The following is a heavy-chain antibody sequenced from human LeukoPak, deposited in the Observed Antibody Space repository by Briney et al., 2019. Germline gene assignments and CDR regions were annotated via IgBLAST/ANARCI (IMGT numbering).Heavy chain of an antibody. J-gene: IGHJ4*01. D-gene: IGHD3-10*01. CDR2: ISGSGGST. CDR3: AGRGSGSYFDY. CDR1: GFTFNTYG. V-gene: IGHV3-23*01. Sequence: GGSLRLSCAASGFTFNTYGMNWVRQAPGKGLEWVSAISGSGGSTYYADSVKGRFTISRDNSKNTLYLQMHSLRAEDTAVYYCAGRGSGSYFDYWGHGTLVTVSS.